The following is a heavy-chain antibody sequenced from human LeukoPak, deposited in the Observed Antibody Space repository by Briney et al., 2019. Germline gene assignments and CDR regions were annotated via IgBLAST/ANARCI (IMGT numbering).Heavy chain of an antibody. V-gene: IGHV1-69*01. CDR3: ATIGGSGSTYYFDY. CDR1: GGTFSSYA. D-gene: IGHD6-19*01. CDR2: IIPIFGTA. Sequence: ASVKVSCKASGGTFSSYAISWVRQAPGQGLEWMGGIIPIFGTANYAQKFQGRVTITADESTSTAYMELSSLRSEDTAVYYCATIGGSGSTYYFDYWGQGTLVTVSS. J-gene: IGHJ4*02.